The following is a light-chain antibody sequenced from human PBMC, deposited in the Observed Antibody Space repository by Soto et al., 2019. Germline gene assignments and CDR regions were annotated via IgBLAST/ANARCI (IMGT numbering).Light chain of an antibody. Sequence: EIVMTQSPATLSVSPGERATLSCRASQSVSSNLAWYQQKPGQTPKLLIYVASPRPTGIPARFSGSGSGTEFTLTISSLQSEDFAVYYCQRYNVWPLTFGGGTKVEFK. CDR2: VAS. V-gene: IGKV3-15*01. J-gene: IGKJ4*01. CDR1: QSVSSN. CDR3: QRYNVWPLT.